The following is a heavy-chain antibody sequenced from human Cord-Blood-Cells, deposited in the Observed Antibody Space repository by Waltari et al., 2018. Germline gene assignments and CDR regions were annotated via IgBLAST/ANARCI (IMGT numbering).Heavy chain of an antibody. V-gene: IGHV3-72*01. CDR2: TRNKANSDTT. Sequence: EAQLVESGGGLVQPGGSLRLSCAASGFTFSDHYMDWVRQAPGKGLEWVGRTRNKANSDTTEYAASVKGRFTISRDDSKNSLYLQMNSLKTEDTAVYYCADLGHYYGMDVWGQGTTVTVSS. CDR1: GFTFSDHY. CDR3: ADLGHYYGMDV. J-gene: IGHJ6*02.